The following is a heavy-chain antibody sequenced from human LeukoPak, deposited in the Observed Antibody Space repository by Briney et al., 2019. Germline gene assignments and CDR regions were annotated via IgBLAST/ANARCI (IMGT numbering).Heavy chain of an antibody. Sequence: ASANVSCKASGYTFTSYYMHWVRQAPGQGLEWMGIINPSGSSTSYAQKFQGRVTMTRDTSTSTVYMELSSLRSEDTAVYYCARDPGIDCSGGSCYTAGFDPWGQGTLVTVSS. J-gene: IGHJ5*02. D-gene: IGHD2-15*01. V-gene: IGHV1-46*01. CDR1: GYTFTSYY. CDR3: ARDPGIDCSGGSCYTAGFDP. CDR2: INPSGSST.